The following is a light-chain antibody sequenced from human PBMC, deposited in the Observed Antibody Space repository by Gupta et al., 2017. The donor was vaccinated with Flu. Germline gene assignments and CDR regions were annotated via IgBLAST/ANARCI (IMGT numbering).Light chain of an antibody. CDR1: ERLVYIDGNTY. Sequence: LVLSHCQLSVHVSLARTSSISCTSSERLVYIDGNTYLHWFQQRPGHSPRRLIHKVSNRDSGVPDRFSGSGSGTDFTLKISRVEAEDVGVYYCMHDVKWPWTFGQGTKVEI. CDR2: KVS. CDR3: MHDVKWPWT. V-gene: IGKV2-30*01. J-gene: IGKJ1*01.